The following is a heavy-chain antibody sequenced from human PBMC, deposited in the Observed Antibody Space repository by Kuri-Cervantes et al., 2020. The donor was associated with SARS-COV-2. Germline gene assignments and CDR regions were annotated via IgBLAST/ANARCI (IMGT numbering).Heavy chain of an antibody. V-gene: IGHV1-18*01. CDR1: GGTFSTYA. CDR2: ISAYNGNT. Sequence: ASVKVSCKASGGTFSTYAFSWVRQAPGQGLEWMGWISAYNGNTNYAQKLQGRVTMTTDTSTSTAYMELRSLRSDDTAVYYCARDLHIVVVIAIRDGMDVWGQGTTVTVSS. CDR3: ARDLHIVVVIAIRDGMDV. J-gene: IGHJ6*02. D-gene: IGHD2-21*01.